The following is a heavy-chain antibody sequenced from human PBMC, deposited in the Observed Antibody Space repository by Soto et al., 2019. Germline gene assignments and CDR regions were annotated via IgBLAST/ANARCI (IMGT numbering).Heavy chain of an antibody. CDR3: VGDTMRASADASLDY. J-gene: IGHJ4*02. Sequence: GGSLRLSCAASGFAFSTHELNWVRQAPGKGLEWCWYISVSGNIIKYADSVKGRFTFSRDNAENSLHLHMSGLRVDDTAVCFCVGDTMRASADASLDYWGQGTQVTVSS. CDR2: ISVSGNII. CDR1: GFAFSTHE. V-gene: IGHV3-48*03. D-gene: IGHD6-13*01.